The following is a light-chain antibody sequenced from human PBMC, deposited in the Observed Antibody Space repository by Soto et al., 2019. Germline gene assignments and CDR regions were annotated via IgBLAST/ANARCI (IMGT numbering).Light chain of an antibody. CDR2: WAS. CDR1: QSVLYSSNNKNY. CDR3: QQYYSTLPT. J-gene: IGKJ4*01. V-gene: IGKV4-1*01. Sequence: DIAMTQSPDSLAVSLGERATINCKSSQSVLYSSNNKNYLAWYQQKPGQPPKLLIYWASTRESGVPDRFSGSGSGTDFTLTISSLQAEDVAVYYCQQYYSTLPTFGGGTKVEIK.